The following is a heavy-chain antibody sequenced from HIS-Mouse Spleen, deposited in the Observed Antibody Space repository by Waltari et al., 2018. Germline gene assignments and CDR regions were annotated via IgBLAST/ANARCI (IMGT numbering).Heavy chain of an antibody. D-gene: IGHD3-22*01. V-gene: IGHV3-30*18. CDR2: ISYDGSNK. CDR1: GFTFSSYG. J-gene: IGHJ4*02. CDR3: AKDSYDSSGYYYGCDY. Sequence: QVQLVESGGGVVQPGRSLRLSCAASGFTFSSYGMHWVRQAPGKGLEWVAVISYDGSNKYYADSVKGRFTISRDNSKNTLYLQMNSLRAEDTAVYYCAKDSYDSSGYYYGCDYWGQGTLVTVSS.